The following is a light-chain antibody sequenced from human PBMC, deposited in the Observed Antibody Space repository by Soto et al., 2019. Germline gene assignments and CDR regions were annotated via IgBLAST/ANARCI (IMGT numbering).Light chain of an antibody. Sequence: QSVLTQSPSASGTTGQRVTISCSGSASTIGRNYVYWYQQLPGMAPKLLIYRNSQRPSGVPDRFSGSKSGTSASLAISGLRSEDEADYYCAAWDDNLSGFYVFGAGTKVTVL. V-gene: IGLV1-47*01. J-gene: IGLJ1*01. CDR1: ASTIGRNY. CDR3: AAWDDNLSGFYV. CDR2: RNS.